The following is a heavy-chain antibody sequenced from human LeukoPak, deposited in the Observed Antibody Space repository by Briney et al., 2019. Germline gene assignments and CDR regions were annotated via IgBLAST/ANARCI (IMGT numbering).Heavy chain of an antibody. V-gene: IGHV1-2*02. D-gene: IGHD6-13*01. CDR2: INPNSGGT. Sequence: ASVKVSCKASGYAFTGYYIHWVRQAPGQGLEWMGWINPNSGGTNYAQKFQGRVTMTRDTSISTAYMGLSRLRSDDTAVYYCAHIAAHNWFDPWGQGTLVTVSS. CDR1: GYAFTGYY. CDR3: AHIAAHNWFDP. J-gene: IGHJ5*02.